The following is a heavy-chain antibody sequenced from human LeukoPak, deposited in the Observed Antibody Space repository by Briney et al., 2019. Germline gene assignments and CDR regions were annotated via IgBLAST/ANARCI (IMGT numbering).Heavy chain of an antibody. Sequence: GGSLRLSCEPSGFTFSSYAMTWVRQAPGKGLEWVSAISGSGGSTYYADSVKGRFTISRDNSKNTLYLQMNSLRVEDTAVYYCARAQLAWDAANWGQGTLVTVSS. CDR3: ARAQLAWDAAN. CDR1: GFTFSSYA. D-gene: IGHD6-13*01. V-gene: IGHV3-23*01. CDR2: ISGSGGST. J-gene: IGHJ4*02.